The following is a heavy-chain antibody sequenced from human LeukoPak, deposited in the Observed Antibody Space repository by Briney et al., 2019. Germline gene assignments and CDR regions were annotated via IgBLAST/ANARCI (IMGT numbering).Heavy chain of an antibody. J-gene: IGHJ3*02. D-gene: IGHD1-26*01. V-gene: IGHV3-23*01. CDR2: ISGGGGNT. CDR1: GFTFSHYA. CDR3: GKNRYSGSLSPFDI. Sequence: GGSLRLSCAASGFTFSHYAIHWVRQAPGKGLEWVSAISGGGGNTYYADSVKGRFTISRDNSKNTLYLQMNSLRAEDTAVYYCGKNRYSGSLSPFDIWGQGTMVTVSS.